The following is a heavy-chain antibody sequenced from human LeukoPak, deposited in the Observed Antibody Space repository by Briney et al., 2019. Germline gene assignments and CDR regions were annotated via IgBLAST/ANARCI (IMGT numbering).Heavy chain of an antibody. Sequence: GGSLRLSCAASGFTFSSYWLHWVRQAPGKGRMWVSRINIDASSTSYADSVKGRFTISRDNAKNTLYLQMNSLRAEDTAVYYCARDRITMVRGVIILYNWFDPWGQGTLVTVSS. CDR3: ARDRITMVRGVIILYNWFDP. J-gene: IGHJ5*02. CDR1: GFTFSSYW. V-gene: IGHV3-74*01. D-gene: IGHD3-10*01. CDR2: INIDASST.